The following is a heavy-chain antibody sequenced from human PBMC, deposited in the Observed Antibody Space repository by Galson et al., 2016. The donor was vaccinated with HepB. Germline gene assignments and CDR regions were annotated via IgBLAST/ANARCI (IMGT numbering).Heavy chain of an antibody. CDR2: ISGGSSTI. CDR1: GFTFSSSG. CDR3: SRAPMATRYYYYGMDV. J-gene: IGHJ6*02. D-gene: IGHD5-24*01. V-gene: IGHV3-48*04. Sequence: SLRLSCAASGFTFSSSGMNWVRQAPGKGLEWLSHISGGSSTIYYADSVKGRFTISRDNSKNTLYLQMNSLRAEDTAVYYCSRAPMATRYYYYGMDVWGQGTTVTVSS.